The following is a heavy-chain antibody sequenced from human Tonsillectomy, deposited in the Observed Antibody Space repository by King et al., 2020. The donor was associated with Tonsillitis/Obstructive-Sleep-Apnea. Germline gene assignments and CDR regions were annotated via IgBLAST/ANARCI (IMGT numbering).Heavy chain of an antibody. Sequence: QLQESGPGLVKPSETLSLTCTVSGGSISSSSYYWGWIRQPPGKGLEWIGSIYYSGSTYYNPSLKSRVTISVDTSKNQFPLKLSSVTAADTAVYYCARPTLRADYYYYMDVWGKGTTVTVSS. J-gene: IGHJ6*03. CDR3: ARPTLRADYYYYMDV. CDR2: IYYSGST. V-gene: IGHV4-39*01. CDR1: GGSISSSSYY.